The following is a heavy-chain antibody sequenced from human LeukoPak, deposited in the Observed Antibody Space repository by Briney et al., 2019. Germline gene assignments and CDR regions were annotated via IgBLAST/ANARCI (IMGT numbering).Heavy chain of an antibody. CDR2: MNPHSGNT. V-gene: IGHV1-8*03. CDR1: GYTFTFYD. J-gene: IGHJ3*02. Sequence: GASVKVSCKASGYTFTFYDFQWVRQAAGQGLEWMGWMNPHSGNTGYAQKFLGRITLTRNTSTSMAYMELTTLKSEDTAVYYCARGRRDVFDIWGQGTTVTVS. CDR3: ARGRRDVFDI.